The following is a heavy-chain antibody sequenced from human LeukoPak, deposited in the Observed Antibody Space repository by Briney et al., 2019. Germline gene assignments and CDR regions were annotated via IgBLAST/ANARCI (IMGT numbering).Heavy chain of an antibody. CDR3: AKDGRSSGWAYYFDY. CDR1: GFTFSSYA. J-gene: IGHJ4*02. Sequence: PGGSLRLSCAASGFTFSSYAMSWVRQAPGKGLEWVSAISGSGGSTYYADSVKGRFTISRDNSKNTLYLQMNSLRAEDTAVYYCAKDGRSSGWAYYFDYWGQGTLVTVSS. V-gene: IGHV3-23*01. D-gene: IGHD6-19*01. CDR2: ISGSGGST.